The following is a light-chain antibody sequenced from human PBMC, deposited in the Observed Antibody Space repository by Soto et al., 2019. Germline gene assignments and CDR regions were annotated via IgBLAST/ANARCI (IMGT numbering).Light chain of an antibody. J-gene: IGKJ2*01. CDR2: WAS. CDR1: QSVLNTFNNKNY. CDR3: QLYYSTPPQYI. Sequence: DIVMTQSPDSLAVSLGERATISCKSSQSVLNTFNNKNYLAWFQQKPGQPPRLLIYWASTRESGVPDRFSGSGSGTDFTLTISGLQAEDVAIYYCQLYYSTPPQYIFGQGTRLEIK. V-gene: IGKV4-1*01.